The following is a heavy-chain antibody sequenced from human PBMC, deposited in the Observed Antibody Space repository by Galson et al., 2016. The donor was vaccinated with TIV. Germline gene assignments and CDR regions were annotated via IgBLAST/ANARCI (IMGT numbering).Heavy chain of an antibody. V-gene: IGHV5-51*03. D-gene: IGHD5-12*01. CDR3: ATVPGYSGYDYGGFDP. J-gene: IGHJ5*02. CDR2: IYPVDSHT. Sequence: QSGAEVKEPGEPLKISCKVSGYSFTSNWIGWVRQMPGKGLEWMGIIYPVDSHTRYSPSFEGQVTISADKSISTAYLPWISLKASDTAMYYCATVPGYSGYDYGGFDPWGQGTLVTVSS. CDR1: GYSFTSNW.